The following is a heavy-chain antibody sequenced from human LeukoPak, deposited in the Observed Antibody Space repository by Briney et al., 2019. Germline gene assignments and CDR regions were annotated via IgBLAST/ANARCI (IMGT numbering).Heavy chain of an antibody. Sequence: PGGSLRLSCTASGFTFSNYEMNWVRQAPGKGLEWVSYISSSAGTLYYADSVKGRFTISRDNAKKSPYLQMNSLRAEDTAVYYCAREGNWNNFDYWGQGTLVTVSS. CDR2: ISSSAGTL. J-gene: IGHJ4*02. D-gene: IGHD1-1*01. CDR1: GFTFSNYE. CDR3: AREGNWNNFDY. V-gene: IGHV3-48*03.